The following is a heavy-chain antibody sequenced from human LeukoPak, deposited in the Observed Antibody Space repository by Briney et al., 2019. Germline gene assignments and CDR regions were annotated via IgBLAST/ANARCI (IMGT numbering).Heavy chain of an antibody. CDR3: AKDSIEYSRSSGWFDP. Sequence: GGSLRLSCAASVFTFSNYGMHWVRQAPGKGLEWVAVIWCDGSNKYYADSVKGRFTISRDNSKNTLYLQMNSLRAEDSAVYYFAKDSIEYSRSSGWFDPWGQGTLVTVSS. D-gene: IGHD6-6*01. CDR1: VFTFSNYG. V-gene: IGHV3-33*06. J-gene: IGHJ5*02. CDR2: IWCDGSNK.